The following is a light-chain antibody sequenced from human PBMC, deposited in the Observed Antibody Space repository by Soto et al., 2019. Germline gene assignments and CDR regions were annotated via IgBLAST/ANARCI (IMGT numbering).Light chain of an antibody. CDR1: SSNIGAGYD. CDR2: GNS. CDR3: QSYDSSLSGWV. J-gene: IGLJ3*02. Sequence: QSALTQPPSVSGAPGQGVTISCTGSSSNIGAGYDVHWYQQLPGTAPKLLIYGNSNRPSGVPDRFSGSKSGTSASLAITGLQAEDEADYYCQSYDSSLSGWVFGGGTKLTVL. V-gene: IGLV1-40*01.